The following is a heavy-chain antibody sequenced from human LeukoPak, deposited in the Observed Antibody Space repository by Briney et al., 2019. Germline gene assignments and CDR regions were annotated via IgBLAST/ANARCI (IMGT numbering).Heavy chain of an antibody. Sequence: PGGCVRLSCAASGCTFSYYYMSWMRQAPGKGLEWVSYISSSGGTIYYADSVKGRFTISRDNAKNSLYLQMNSLRAEDTAVYYCARWNGDYGHYYYGMDVWGQGTTVTVSS. J-gene: IGHJ6*02. CDR1: GCTFSYYY. D-gene: IGHD4-17*01. CDR2: ISSSGGTI. CDR3: ARWNGDYGHYYYGMDV. V-gene: IGHV3-11*01.